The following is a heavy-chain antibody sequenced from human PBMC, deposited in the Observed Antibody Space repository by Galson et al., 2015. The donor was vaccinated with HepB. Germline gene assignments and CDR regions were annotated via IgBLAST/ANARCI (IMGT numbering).Heavy chain of an antibody. D-gene: IGHD5-18*01. CDR3: ACGYSYGPLPYYFES. CDR1: GGTSRNPA. Sequence: SVKVSCKASGGTSRNPAINWVRQAPGQGLEWMGGIVPVVGIAQYAPKFRDRATITAEEVTTSAYMELSSLRFDDTATYYCACGYSYGPLPYYFESWDQGTRVIVSA. V-gene: IGHV1-69*10. CDR2: IVPVVGIA. J-gene: IGHJ4*02.